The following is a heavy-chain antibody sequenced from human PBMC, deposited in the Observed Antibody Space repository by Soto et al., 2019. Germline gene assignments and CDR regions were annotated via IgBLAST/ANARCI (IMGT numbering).Heavy chain of an antibody. D-gene: IGHD1-1*01. CDR1: GGSISSGGYS. J-gene: IGHJ4*02. V-gene: IGHV4-30-2*01. CDR2: IYHSGST. CDR3: AGWASQGNNVGFDY. Sequence: SETLSLTCAVSGGSISSGGYSWSWIRQPPGKGLEWIGYIYHSGSTYYNPSLKSRVTISVDRSKNQFSLKLSSVTAADTAVYYCAGWASQGNNVGFDYWGQGTLVTVSS.